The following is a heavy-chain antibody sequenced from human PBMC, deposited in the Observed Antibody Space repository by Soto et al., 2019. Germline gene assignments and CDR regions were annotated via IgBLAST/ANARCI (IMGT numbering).Heavy chain of an antibody. V-gene: IGHV3-30*18. Sequence: VQLVESGGGVVEPGRSLRLSFAASGFTFSDYAMQWVRQAPGKGLEWVAVVSHDERNTHYADSVKGRFTISRDSSKNTVSLEMASLGAEDTAVYYCAKGGRQWLVTSDFNYLGQGALVTVSS. CDR1: GFTFSDYA. CDR3: AKGGRQWLVTSDFNY. CDR2: VSHDERNT. D-gene: IGHD6-19*01. J-gene: IGHJ4*02.